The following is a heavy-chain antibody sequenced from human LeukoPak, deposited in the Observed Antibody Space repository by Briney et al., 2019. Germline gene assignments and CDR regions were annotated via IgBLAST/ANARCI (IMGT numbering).Heavy chain of an antibody. CDR1: GDSVSSNSAV. J-gene: IGHJ4*02. V-gene: IGHV6-1*01. CDR3: ARGCGTGISGCSH. D-gene: IGHD6-19*01. Sequence: SQTLSLTCAISGDSVSSNSAVWNWIRQSPSRGLEWLGRTYYRSKWYNDYEVSVKSRITITPDTSKNQFSLQLNSVTPEDTAVYYCARGCGTGISGCSHRGQGTLVTVSS. CDR2: TYYRSKWYN.